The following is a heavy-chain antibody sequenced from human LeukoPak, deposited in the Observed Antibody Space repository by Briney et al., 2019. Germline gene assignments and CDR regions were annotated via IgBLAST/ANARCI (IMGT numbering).Heavy chain of an antibody. CDR1: GFTFDGHT. CDR2: ISWDGGRT. V-gene: IGHV3-43*01. J-gene: IGHJ4*02. Sequence: PGGSLRLSCAASGFTFDGHTMHWVRQVPGKGLQWVSLISWDGGRTVYADFVKGRFTISRDNSRNSLYLQMNSLTTEDIALYYCAKESQYYYDTGASYYFDHWGQGALVTVSS. CDR3: AKESQYYYDTGASYYFDH. D-gene: IGHD3-22*01.